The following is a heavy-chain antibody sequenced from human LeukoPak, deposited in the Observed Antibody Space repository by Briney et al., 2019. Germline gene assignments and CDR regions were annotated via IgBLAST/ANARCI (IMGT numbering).Heavy chain of an antibody. CDR3: TTDTWFGELWVDY. D-gene: IGHD3-10*01. CDR2: IKSKTDGGTT. Sequence: GGSLRLSCAASGFTFSNAWMSWVRQAPGKGLEWVGRIKSKTDGGTTDYAAPVKGRFTISRDDSKNTLYLQMNNLKTEDTAVYYCTTDTWFGELWVDYWGQGTLVTVSS. CDR1: GFTFSNAW. V-gene: IGHV3-15*01. J-gene: IGHJ4*02.